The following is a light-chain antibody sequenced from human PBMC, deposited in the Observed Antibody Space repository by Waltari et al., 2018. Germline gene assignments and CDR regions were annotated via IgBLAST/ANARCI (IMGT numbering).Light chain of an antibody. J-gene: IGKJ1*01. Sequence: EIVLTQSPGTLSLSPGERVTLSCRAIQSVSRALAWYQQKPGQAPRLLMYGASSRATGISDRFSGSGSGTDFSLTISRLDPEDFAVYYCQHYVRLPATFGQGTKVEIK. CDR3: QHYVRLPAT. V-gene: IGKV3-20*01. CDR2: GAS. CDR1: QSVSRA.